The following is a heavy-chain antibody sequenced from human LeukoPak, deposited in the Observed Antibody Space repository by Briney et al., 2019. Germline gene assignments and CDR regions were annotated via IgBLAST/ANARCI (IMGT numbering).Heavy chain of an antibody. V-gene: IGHV4-61*02. D-gene: IGHD3-3*01. Sequence: SETLSLTCTASGGSISSGSYYWSWIRQPAGKGLEWIGRIYTSGSTNYNPSLKSRVTISVDTSKNQFSLKLSSVTAADTAVYYCAGFWSGYYGFDYWGQGTLVTVSS. CDR2: IYTSGST. J-gene: IGHJ4*02. CDR1: GGSISSGSYY. CDR3: AGFWSGYYGFDY.